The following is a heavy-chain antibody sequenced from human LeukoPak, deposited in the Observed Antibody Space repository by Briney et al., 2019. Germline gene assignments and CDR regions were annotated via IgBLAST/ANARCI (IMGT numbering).Heavy chain of an antibody. CDR3: ARGLKGRSAH. J-gene: IGHJ4*02. V-gene: IGHV3-30*04. CDR1: GFIFSTSA. D-gene: IGHD3-10*01. Sequence: GGSLRLSCVDSGFIFSTSALHWIGQAPGKGLQWVTVISSDGTSTFYADSVRGRFTISRDNSKNTLYLQMNSLTTDDTAIYYCARGLKGRSAHWGQGTLVTVSS. CDR2: ISSDGTST.